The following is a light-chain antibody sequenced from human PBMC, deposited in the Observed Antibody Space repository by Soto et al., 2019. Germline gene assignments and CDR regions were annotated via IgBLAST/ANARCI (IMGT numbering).Light chain of an antibody. V-gene: IGLV2-14*01. CDR2: EVS. CDR3: ISYTSSSTLVI. CDR1: SSDVGGYNY. Sequence: QSALTQPASVSGSPGQAITISCTGTSSDVGGYNYVSWYQQHPGKAPKLIISEVSNRPSGVSNRFSGSKSGNTASLTISGLQAEDEADYYCISYTSSSTLVIFCGGTKLTVL. J-gene: IGLJ2*01.